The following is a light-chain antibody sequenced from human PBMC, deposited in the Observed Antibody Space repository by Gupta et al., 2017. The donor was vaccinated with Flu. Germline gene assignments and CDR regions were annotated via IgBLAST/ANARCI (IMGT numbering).Light chain of an antibody. CDR3: MQALQTPRA. V-gene: IGKV2-28*01. Sequence: DIVMTQSPLSLPVTPGEPASISCRSSHSLLHSNGYNYLDWYLQKTGQSPQLLIYLGSNRDSGVPDRFSGSGSGTDFTLKISRVEAEDVGVYYCMQALQTPRAFGHGTKVDIK. J-gene: IGKJ3*01. CDR2: LGS. CDR1: HSLLHSNGYNY.